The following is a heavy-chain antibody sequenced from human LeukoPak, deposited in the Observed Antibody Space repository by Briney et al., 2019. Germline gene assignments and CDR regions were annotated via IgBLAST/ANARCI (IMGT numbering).Heavy chain of an antibody. CDR2: IYYSGST. V-gene: IGHV4-59*12. Sequence: SETLCLTCTVSGGSISSYYWSWIRQPPGKGLEWIGYIYYSGSTNYNPSLKSRVTISVDTSKNQFSLKLSSVTAADTAVYYCAREPLIRLRGWYYFDYWGQGTLVTVSS. J-gene: IGHJ4*02. CDR3: AREPLIRLRGWYYFDY. CDR1: GGSISSYY. D-gene: IGHD2-15*01.